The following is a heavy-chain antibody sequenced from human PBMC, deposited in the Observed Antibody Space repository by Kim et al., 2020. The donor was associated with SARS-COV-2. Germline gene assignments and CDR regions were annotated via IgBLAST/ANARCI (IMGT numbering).Heavy chain of an antibody. V-gene: IGHV4-39*01. D-gene: IGHD3-3*01. CDR1: GGSISSSSYY. Sequence: SETLSLTCTVSGGSISSSSYYWGWIRQPPGKGLEWIGSIYYSGSTYYNPSLKSRVTISVDTSKNQFSLKLSSVTAADTAVYYCARHHNTIFGVVSPLDYWGQGTLVTVSS. CDR2: IYYSGST. J-gene: IGHJ4*02. CDR3: ARHHNTIFGVVSPLDY.